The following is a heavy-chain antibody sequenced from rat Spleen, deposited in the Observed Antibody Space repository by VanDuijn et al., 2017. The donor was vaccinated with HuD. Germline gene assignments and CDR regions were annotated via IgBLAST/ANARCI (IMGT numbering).Heavy chain of an antibody. V-gene: IGHV5-46*01. J-gene: IGHJ3*01. CDR1: GFSFSTFP. CDR3: TREGRDPFAY. CDR2: ISTSGSYT. Sequence: EVQLVESGGGLVQPGRSMKLSCAASGFSFSTFPMAWVRQAPTKGLEWVATISTSGSYTYYRDSVKGRFTISRDNAKSTLYLQMNSLRSEDTATYYCTREGRDPFAYWGQGTLVTVSS.